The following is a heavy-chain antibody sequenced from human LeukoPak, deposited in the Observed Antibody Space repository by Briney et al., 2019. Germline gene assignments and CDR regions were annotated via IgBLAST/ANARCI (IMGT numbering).Heavy chain of an antibody. D-gene: IGHD4-17*01. J-gene: IGHJ4*02. Sequence: ASVKVSGKASGGTFSSYAISWVRQAPGQGLEWMGRIIPIFGTANYAQKFQGRVTITTDESTSTAYMELSSLRSEDTAVYYCAGEKRDYGDYSPFDYWGQGTLVTVSS. CDR3: AGEKRDYGDYSPFDY. CDR2: IIPIFGTA. CDR1: GGTFSSYA. V-gene: IGHV1-69*05.